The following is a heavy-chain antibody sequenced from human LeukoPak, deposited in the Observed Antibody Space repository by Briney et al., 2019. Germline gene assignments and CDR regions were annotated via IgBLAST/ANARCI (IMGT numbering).Heavy chain of an antibody. Sequence: GGSLRLSCAASGFAFSSCTMHWVRQAPGKRLEYVSAINSNGGSTYYANSVKGRFTISRDNPKNTLYLHMGSLRPEDMAVYYCAREVDGSGTFDYWGQGTLVTVSS. D-gene: IGHD3-10*01. CDR1: GFAFSSCT. J-gene: IGHJ4*02. CDR3: AREVDGSGTFDY. V-gene: IGHV3-64*01. CDR2: INSNGGST.